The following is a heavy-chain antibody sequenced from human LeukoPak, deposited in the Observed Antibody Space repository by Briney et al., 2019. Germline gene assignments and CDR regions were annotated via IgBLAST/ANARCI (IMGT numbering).Heavy chain of an antibody. CDR1: GFTFSKYG. D-gene: IGHD3-16*01. J-gene: IGHJ5*02. CDR3: VRGDGARSLDL. Sequence: PGGSLRLSCAASGFTFSKYGMTWVRQAPGRGLECVSSLKGRFTISRDNAKNSLYLQKNSLRAEDPAVYYCVRGDGARSLDLWGQGTLVTVSS. V-gene: IGHV3-21*01.